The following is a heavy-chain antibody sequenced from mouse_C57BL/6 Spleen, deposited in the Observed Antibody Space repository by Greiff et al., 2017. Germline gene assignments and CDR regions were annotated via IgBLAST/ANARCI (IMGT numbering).Heavy chain of an antibody. V-gene: IGHV1-82*01. J-gene: IGHJ2*01. Sequence: QVQLKESGPELVKPGASVKISCKASGYAFSSSWMNWVKQRPGKGLEWIGRIYPGDGDTNYNGKFKGKATLTADKSSSTAYMQLSSLTSEDSAVYFCAREDYSNLDYWGQGTTLTVSS. CDR3: AREDYSNLDY. D-gene: IGHD2-5*01. CDR1: GYAFSSSW. CDR2: IYPGDGDT.